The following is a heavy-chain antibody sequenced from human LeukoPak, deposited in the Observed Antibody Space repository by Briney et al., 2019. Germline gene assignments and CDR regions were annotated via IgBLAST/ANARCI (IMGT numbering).Heavy chain of an antibody. CDR1: GYTFTSYY. CDR2: INPSGGST. CDR3: ARGGSYDEIY. V-gene: IGHV1-46*01. Sequence: ASVKVSCKASGYTFTSYYMHWVRQAPGQGLEWMGIINPSGGSTSYAQKFQGRVTITADKSTSTAYMELSSLRSEDTAVYYCARGGSYDEIYWGQGTLVTVSS. D-gene: IGHD1-26*01. J-gene: IGHJ4*02.